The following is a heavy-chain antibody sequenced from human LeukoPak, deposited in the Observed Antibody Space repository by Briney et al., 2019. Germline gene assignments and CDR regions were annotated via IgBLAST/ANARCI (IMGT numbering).Heavy chain of an antibody. CDR2: IKQDGSEK. CDR1: GFTFSIYW. J-gene: IGHJ4*02. Sequence: GGSLRLSCAASGFTFSIYWMSWVRQAPGKGLEWVANIKQDGSEKYYVDSVKGRFTISRDNAKNSLYLQMNSLRAEDTAAYYCARVGQWLVIDYWGQGTLVTVSS. D-gene: IGHD6-19*01. V-gene: IGHV3-7*01. CDR3: ARVGQWLVIDY.